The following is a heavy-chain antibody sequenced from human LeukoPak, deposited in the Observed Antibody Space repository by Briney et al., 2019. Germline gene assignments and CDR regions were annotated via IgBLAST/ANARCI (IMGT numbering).Heavy chain of an antibody. CDR1: GFTFSSYW. CDR2: IKQDGSEI. D-gene: IGHD3-10*01. Sequence: GGSLRLSCVVSGFTFSSYWMSWVRQAPGKGLERVASIKQDGSEIYYVDSVKGRFTISRDNAKNSLYLQMNSLRADDTAVYKCARDLGSYRHFFDYWGQGTLVTDSS. J-gene: IGHJ4*02. V-gene: IGHV3-7*01. CDR3: ARDLGSYRHFFDY.